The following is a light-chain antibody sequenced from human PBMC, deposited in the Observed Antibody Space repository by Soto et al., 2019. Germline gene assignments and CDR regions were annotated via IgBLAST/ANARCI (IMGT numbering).Light chain of an antibody. J-gene: IGLJ3*02. V-gene: IGLV2-14*01. CDR3: SSYTSSSTPLV. Sequence: QSALTQPASVSGSPGQSITISCTGTSSDVGGYNYVSWYQQHPGKAPKLMIYDVTNRPSGVSNRFSGSKSGNTASLTISGLKAEDEAEYYCSSYTSSSTPLVFGGGTKLTVL. CDR2: DVT. CDR1: SSDVGGYNY.